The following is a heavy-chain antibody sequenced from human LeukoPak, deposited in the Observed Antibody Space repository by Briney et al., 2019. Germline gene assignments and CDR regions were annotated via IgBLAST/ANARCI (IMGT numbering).Heavy chain of an antibody. J-gene: IGHJ4*02. CDR1: GYTFTSYG. CDR3: ARDLRDFDY. CDR2: INPNSGGT. V-gene: IGHV1-2*02. Sequence: ASVKVSCKASGYTFTSYGISWVRQAPGQGLEWMGWINPNSGGTNYAQKFQGRVTMTRDTSISTAYMELSRLRSDDTAVYYCARDLRDFDYWGQGTLVTVSS.